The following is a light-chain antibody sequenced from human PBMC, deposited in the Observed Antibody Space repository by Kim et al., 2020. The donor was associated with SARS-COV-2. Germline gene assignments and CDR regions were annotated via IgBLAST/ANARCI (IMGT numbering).Light chain of an antibody. CDR3: EKANSFPLA. CDR2: TAS. CDR1: QYIVTP. Sequence: ASVAATVTGTWRARQYIVTPLAWCQQKPEKAPKRRIFTASRLESGGPSSFSGSGAVTDFSLTIRGLQPQDFSTYFCEKANSFPLAFGGGTKVEIK. J-gene: IGKJ4*01. V-gene: IGKV1-12*01.